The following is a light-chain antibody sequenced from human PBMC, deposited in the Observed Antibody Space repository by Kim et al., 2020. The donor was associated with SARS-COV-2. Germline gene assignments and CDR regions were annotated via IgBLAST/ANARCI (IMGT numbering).Light chain of an antibody. CDR1: QSIGGW. CDR3: QHHSTYPIT. CDR2: DAY. V-gene: IGKV1-5*01. Sequence: ASVGDRVTITCRASQSIGGWLAWYQQTPGKAPKLLIHDAYSVESGVPSRFSSSGSETEFTLTISSLQPDDFATYYCQHHSTYPITFGQGTRLEIK. J-gene: IGKJ5*01.